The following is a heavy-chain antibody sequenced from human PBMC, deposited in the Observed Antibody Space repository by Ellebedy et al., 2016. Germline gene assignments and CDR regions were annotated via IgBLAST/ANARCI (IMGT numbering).Heavy chain of an antibody. J-gene: IGHJ4*02. CDR1: GYTFTSYG. D-gene: IGHD4-11*01. CDR3: ARDREQTSNPPSVHLY. Sequence: ASVKVSCXASGYTFTSYGISWVRQAPGQGLEWMGWISAYNGNTNYAQKLQGRVTMTTDTSTSTAYMELRSLRSDDTAVYYCARDREQTSNPPSVHLYWGQGTLVTVSS. CDR2: ISAYNGNT. V-gene: IGHV1-18*01.